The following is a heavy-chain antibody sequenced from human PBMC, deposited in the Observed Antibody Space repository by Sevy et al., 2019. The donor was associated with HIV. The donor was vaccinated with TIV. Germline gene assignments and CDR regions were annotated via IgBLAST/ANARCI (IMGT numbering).Heavy chain of an antibody. CDR3: ARAPPVRSGDDSLNWFDP. D-gene: IGHD5-12*01. CDR2: IHYTGTT. CDR1: GGSISAYH. J-gene: IGHJ5*02. Sequence: SETLSLTCTVSGGSISAYHWSWIRQPPGKGLEYIKYIHYTGTTNYNPPLKSRVTISVDTSKNQFSLKLSYVTAADTALYYCARAPPVRSGDDSLNWFDPWGQGTLVTVSS. V-gene: IGHV4-59*01.